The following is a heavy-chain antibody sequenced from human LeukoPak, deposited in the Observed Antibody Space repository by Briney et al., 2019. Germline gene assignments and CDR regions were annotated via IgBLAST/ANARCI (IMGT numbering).Heavy chain of an antibody. J-gene: IGHJ5*02. V-gene: IGHV4-34*01. D-gene: IGHD2-15*01. CDR2: INDSGST. CDR1: GESSTGYY. CDR3: ARVGDGYCSGGSCYPEYNWFDP. Sequence: SETLSLTCAIYGESSTGYYWSWIRQPPGKGLEWIGEINDSGSTNYNPSLKSRVTISVDRSKNQFSLKLSSVTAADTAVYYCARVGDGYCSGGSCYPEYNWFDPWGQGTLVTVSS.